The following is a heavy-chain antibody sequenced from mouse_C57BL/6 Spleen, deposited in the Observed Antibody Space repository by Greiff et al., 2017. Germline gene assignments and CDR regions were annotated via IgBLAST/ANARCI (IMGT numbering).Heavy chain of an antibody. V-gene: IGHV1-80*01. Sequence: QVQLQQSGAELVKPGASVKISCKASGYAFSSYWMHWVKQRPGKGLEWIGQIYPGDGDTNYNGKFKGKATLTADKSSSTDYMQLSCLTSEDSAVYFCASFDYDGFSCAYWGQGTLVTVAA. CDR3: ASFDYDGFSCAY. J-gene: IGHJ3*01. CDR2: IYPGDGDT. CDR1: GYAFSSYW. D-gene: IGHD2-4*01.